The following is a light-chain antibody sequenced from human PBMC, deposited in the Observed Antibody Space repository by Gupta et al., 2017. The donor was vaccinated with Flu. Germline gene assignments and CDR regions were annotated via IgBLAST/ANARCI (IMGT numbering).Light chain of an antibody. J-gene: IGLJ2*01. Sequence: YELTQPPSVSVSPGQTASITCSGDKLGDKYASWYQQKPGQSPVVVIYQNTKRPSAIPERFSGSNSGTTATLTIGGTQAVDDAYYYSLEWTSSTGVFGGGTKLTVL. CDR3: LEWTSSTGV. CDR2: QNT. CDR1: KLGDKY. V-gene: IGLV3-1*01.